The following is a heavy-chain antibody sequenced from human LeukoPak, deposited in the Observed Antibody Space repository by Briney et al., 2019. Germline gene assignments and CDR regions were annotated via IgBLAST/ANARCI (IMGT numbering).Heavy chain of an antibody. Sequence: SETLSLTCTVSGGSISSYYWSWIRQPPGKGLEWIGYIYYSGSTYYNPSLKSRVTISVDTSKNQFSLQLNSVTPEDTAVYYCARGPGLKFDYWGQGTLVTVSS. CDR1: GGSISSYY. V-gene: IGHV4-59*06. CDR2: IYYSGST. D-gene: IGHD2-21*01. J-gene: IGHJ4*02. CDR3: ARGPGLKFDY.